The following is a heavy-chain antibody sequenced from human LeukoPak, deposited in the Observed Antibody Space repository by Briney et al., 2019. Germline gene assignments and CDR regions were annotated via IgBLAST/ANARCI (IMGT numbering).Heavy chain of an antibody. D-gene: IGHD5-24*01. Sequence: GASVKVSCKTSGYTFTGYYMHWVRQAPGQGLEWMGWINPNSGGTNYAQKFQGRVTMTRDTSTSTAYMELSRLRSDDTAVYYCARAEKESCLDYWGQGTLVTVSS. J-gene: IGHJ4*02. CDR3: ARAEKESCLDY. CDR1: GYTFTGYY. CDR2: INPNSGGT. V-gene: IGHV1-2*02.